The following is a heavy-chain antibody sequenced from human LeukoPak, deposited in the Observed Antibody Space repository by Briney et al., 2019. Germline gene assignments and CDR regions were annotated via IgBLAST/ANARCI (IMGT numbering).Heavy chain of an antibody. CDR2: IYTSGST. CDR1: GGSISSGSYY. CDR3: ARERWYYDDSSGYYDY. D-gene: IGHD3-22*01. Sequence: PSETLSLTCTVSGGSISSGSYYWSSIRQPAGNGLEWIGRIYTSGSTNYNPSLKSRVTISVDTSKNQFSLKVSSVTAADTAVYYCARERWYYDDSSGYYDYWGQGTLVTVSS. V-gene: IGHV4-61*02. J-gene: IGHJ4*02.